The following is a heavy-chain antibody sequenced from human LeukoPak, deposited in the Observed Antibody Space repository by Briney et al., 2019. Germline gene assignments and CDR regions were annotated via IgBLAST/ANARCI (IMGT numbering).Heavy chain of an antibody. CDR1: GFTFSTCA. D-gene: IGHD2-15*01. CDR2: INDNGGTT. Sequence: GGSLRLSCSASGFTFSTCAMHWVRQAPGKGLEFVSGINDNGGTTHYADSVKGRFTISRDNSKNTLYLQMSSLRADDTAVYYCVKGYCSGGNCFCRTMYYFDNWGQGTLVTVSS. V-gene: IGHV3-64D*06. J-gene: IGHJ4*02. CDR3: VKGYCSGGNCFCRTMYYFDN.